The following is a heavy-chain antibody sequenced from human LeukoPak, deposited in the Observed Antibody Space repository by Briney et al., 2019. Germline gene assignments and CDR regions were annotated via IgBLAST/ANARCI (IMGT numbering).Heavy chain of an antibody. CDR3: ARDVLRYFDWLPPLDY. D-gene: IGHD3-9*01. Sequence: ASVKVSCNASGYTFTCYGISWVRQAPGQGLEWMGWISAYNGNTNYAQKLQGRVTMTTDTSTSTAYMELRSLRSDDTAVYYCARDVLRYFDWLPPLDYWGQGTLVTVSS. CDR2: ISAYNGNT. CDR1: GYTFTCYG. J-gene: IGHJ4*02. V-gene: IGHV1-18*01.